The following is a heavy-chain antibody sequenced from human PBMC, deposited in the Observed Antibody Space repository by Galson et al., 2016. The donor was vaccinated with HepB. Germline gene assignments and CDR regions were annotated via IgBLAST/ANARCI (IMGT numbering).Heavy chain of an antibody. Sequence: LRLSCAGSGFTFGNFAMSWVRQAPGKGLEWLSGISGSGGGTKYADSVRGRFTISRDNLKNTLYLQMHNLSAEDTALYYCAKDWGRGGAAGTRGSRLDPWGQGTLVTVSS. CDR1: GFTFGNFA. J-gene: IGHJ5*02. D-gene: IGHD3-16*01. V-gene: IGHV3-23*01. CDR2: ISGSGGGT. CDR3: AKDWGRGGAAGTRGSRLDP.